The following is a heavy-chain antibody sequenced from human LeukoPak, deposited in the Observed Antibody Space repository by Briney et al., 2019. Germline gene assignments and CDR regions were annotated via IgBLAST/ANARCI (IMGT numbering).Heavy chain of an antibody. J-gene: IGHJ5*02. Sequence: PGGSLRLSCAASGFTFSSYSMNWVRQAPGKGLEWVSSISSSSSYIYYADSVKGRFTISRDNAKNSLYLQMNSLRAEDTAVYYCARDQVPYSSSSRFDPWGQGTLVTVSS. CDR2: ISSSSSYI. CDR3: ARDQVPYSSSSRFDP. CDR1: GFTFSSYS. V-gene: IGHV3-21*01. D-gene: IGHD6-6*01.